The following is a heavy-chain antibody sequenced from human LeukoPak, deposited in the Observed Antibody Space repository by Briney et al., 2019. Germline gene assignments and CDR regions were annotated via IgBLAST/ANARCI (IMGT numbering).Heavy chain of an antibody. CDR1: GFIFSSHW. CDR2: ISSDGSST. J-gene: IGHJ5*02. V-gene: IGHV3-74*01. D-gene: IGHD6-13*01. CDR3: ARPYSSDWYGWFDP. Sequence: GGSLRLSCAASGFIFSSHWMHWVRQAPGKGLVWVSRISSDGSSTSYADSVKGRFTMSRDNAKNTLYLQMNSLRAEDTAVYYCARPYSSDWYGWFDPWGQGTLVTVSS.